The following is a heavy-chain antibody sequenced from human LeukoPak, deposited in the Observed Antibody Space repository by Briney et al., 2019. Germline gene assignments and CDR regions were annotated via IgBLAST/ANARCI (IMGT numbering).Heavy chain of an antibody. CDR2: IIPIFGTA. V-gene: IGHV1-69*05. Sequence: ASVKVSCKASGGTFSSYAISWVRQAPGQGLEWMGGIIPIFGTANYAQKFQGRVTITTDESTSTAYMELSSLRSEDTAVYYCANPAHYYDSSGYFSYWGQGPMVIVSS. J-gene: IGHJ4*02. CDR1: GGTFSSYA. CDR3: ANPAHYYDSSGYFSY. D-gene: IGHD3-22*01.